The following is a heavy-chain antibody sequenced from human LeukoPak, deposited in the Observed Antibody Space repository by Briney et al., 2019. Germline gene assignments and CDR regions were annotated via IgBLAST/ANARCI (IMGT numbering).Heavy chain of an antibody. V-gene: IGHV3-20*04. CDR1: GFTFSDYW. D-gene: IGHD4-23*01. Sequence: GGSLRLSCAASGFTFSDYWMSWVRQAPGKGLEWVSGINWSGGSTGYADSVKGRFTISRDNAKNSLYLQMNSLRAEDTAVYYCARDAVVTNFDYWGQGTLVTVSS. J-gene: IGHJ4*02. CDR2: INWSGGST. CDR3: ARDAVVTNFDY.